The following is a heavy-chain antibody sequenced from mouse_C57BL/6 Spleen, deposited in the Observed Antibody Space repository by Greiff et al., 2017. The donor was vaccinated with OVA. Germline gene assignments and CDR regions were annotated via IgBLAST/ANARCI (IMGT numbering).Heavy chain of an antibody. CDR3: ARAFYYGSRDYAMDY. Sequence: EVKVVESEGGLVQPGSSMKLSCTASGFTFSDYYMAWVRQVPEKGLEWVANINYDGSSTYYLDSLKSRFIISRDNAKNILYLQMSSLKSEDTATYYCARAFYYGSRDYAMDYWGQGTSVTVSS. CDR2: INYDGSST. CDR1: GFTFSDYY. V-gene: IGHV5-16*01. D-gene: IGHD1-1*01. J-gene: IGHJ4*01.